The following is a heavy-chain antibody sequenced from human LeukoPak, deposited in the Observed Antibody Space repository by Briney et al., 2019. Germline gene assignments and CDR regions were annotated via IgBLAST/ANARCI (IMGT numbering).Heavy chain of an antibody. CDR1: GFTFGTND. V-gene: IGHV3-48*03. CDR3: ATTTVTTFDFDY. J-gene: IGHJ4*02. CDR2: ISSSGSTI. Sequence: GGSLRLSCAASGFTFGTNDMNWIRQTPRKGLEWVSYISSSGSTIYYADSVKGRFTISRDNAKNSLFLQMNSLRDEDTGVYYCATTTVTTFDFDYWGQGTLVTVSS. D-gene: IGHD4-17*01.